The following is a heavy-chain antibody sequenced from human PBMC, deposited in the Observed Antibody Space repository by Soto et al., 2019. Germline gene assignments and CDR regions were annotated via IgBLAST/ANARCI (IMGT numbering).Heavy chain of an antibody. CDR2: IIPIFGTA. D-gene: IGHD2-15*01. J-gene: IGHJ3*02. CDR1: GGTFSSYA. Sequence: SVKVSCKASGGTFSSYAISWVRQAPGQGLEWMGGIIPIFGTANYAQKFQGGVTITADESTSTAYMELSSLRSEDTAVYYCARGYCSGGSCRRHAFDIWGQGTMVTV. V-gene: IGHV1-69*13. CDR3: ARGYCSGGSCRRHAFDI.